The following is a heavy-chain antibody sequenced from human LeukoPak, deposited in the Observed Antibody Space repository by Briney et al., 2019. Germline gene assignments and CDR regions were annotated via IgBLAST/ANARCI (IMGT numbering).Heavy chain of an antibody. CDR3: ARQPLWFGPGGVDY. V-gene: IGHV4-39*07. CDR2: IYYTGST. D-gene: IGHD3-10*01. CDR1: GASISNFNYY. J-gene: IGHJ4*02. Sequence: SETLSLTCTVSGASISNFNYYWGWIRQPPGKGLEWIGNIYYTGSTYYSPSLKSRVTISVDTSNNQFSLKLSSVTAADTAVYYCARQPLWFGPGGVDYWGQGTLVTVSS.